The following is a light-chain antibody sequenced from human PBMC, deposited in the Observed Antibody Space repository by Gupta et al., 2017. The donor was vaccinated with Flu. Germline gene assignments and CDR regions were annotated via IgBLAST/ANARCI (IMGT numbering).Light chain of an antibody. J-gene: IGKJ2*01. V-gene: IGKV3-11*01. CDR2: ESS. CDR1: QSVGDY. CDR3: QQRSNCPET. Sequence: PATLSSSPGERATLSCRASQSVGDYLAWYQQKPGQAPRLLIHESSKRATGVPARFSGSGSGTDFTLTISRLEPEDFAVYYCQQRSNCPETFGQGTKLEIK.